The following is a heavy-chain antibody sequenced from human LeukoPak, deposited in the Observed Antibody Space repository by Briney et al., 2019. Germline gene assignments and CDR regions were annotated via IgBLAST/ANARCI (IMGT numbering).Heavy chain of an antibody. CDR1: GFTFRNYW. D-gene: IGHD6-13*01. CDR3: ARDGSGWSNWLDP. J-gene: IGHJ5*02. CDR2: INSDGSST. V-gene: IGHV3-74*01. Sequence: PGGSLRLSCAASGFTFRNYWMHWVRQAPGKGLVWVSRINSDGSSTTYVDSVKGRFTISRDNAKNTLYLQMNSLGAEDTAVYYYARDGSGWSNWLDPWGQGTLVTVSP.